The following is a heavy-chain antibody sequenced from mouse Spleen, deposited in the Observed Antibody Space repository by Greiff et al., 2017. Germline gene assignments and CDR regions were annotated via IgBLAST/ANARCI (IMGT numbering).Heavy chain of an antibody. CDR1: GYSFTSYW. CDR2: IYPGNSDT. J-gene: IGHJ2*01. D-gene: IGHD2-1*01. Sequence: EVKVVESGTVLARPGASVKMSCKASGYSFTSYWMHWVKQRPGQGLEWIGAIYPGNSDTSYNQKFKGKAKLTAVTSASTAYMELSSLTNEDSAVYYCTKLYGNYDYFDYWGQGTTLTVSS. V-gene: IGHV1-5*01. CDR3: TKLYGNYDYFDY.